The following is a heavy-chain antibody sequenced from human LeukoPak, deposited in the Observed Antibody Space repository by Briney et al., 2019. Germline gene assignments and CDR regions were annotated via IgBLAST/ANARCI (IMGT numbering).Heavy chain of an antibody. Sequence: GGPLRLSCAASGFTFSVYTMNWVRQAPGKGLEWVSSISGSSTTRYYADSVKGRVTISRDNTKNSVSLQMNSLRVEDTAVYYCARDPFGDAYWGQGTLVTVSS. D-gene: IGHD3-10*01. CDR2: ISGSSTTR. CDR3: ARDPFGDAY. CDR1: GFTFSVYT. V-gene: IGHV3-21*01. J-gene: IGHJ4*02.